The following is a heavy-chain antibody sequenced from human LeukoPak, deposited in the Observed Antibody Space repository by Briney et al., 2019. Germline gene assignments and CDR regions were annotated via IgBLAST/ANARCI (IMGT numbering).Heavy chain of an antibody. D-gene: IGHD3-10*01. CDR3: ARSPFAKLYFVY. CDR1: GYTFTSYD. V-gene: IGHV1-8*01. CDR2: MNPNSGNT. J-gene: IGHJ4*02. Sequence: ASVKVSCKASGYTFTSYDINWVRQATGQGLEWMGWMNPNSGNTGYAQKFQGRVTMTRNTSISTAYMELSSLRSEDTAVYYCARSPFAKLYFVYWGQGTLVTVSS.